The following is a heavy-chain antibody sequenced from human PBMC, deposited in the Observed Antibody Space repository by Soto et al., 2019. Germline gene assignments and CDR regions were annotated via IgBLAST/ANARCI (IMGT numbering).Heavy chain of an antibody. CDR2: IYYSGST. CDR1: GGSISSSSYY. CDR3: GRPLSSGWSGGMDV. J-gene: IGHJ6*02. V-gene: IGHV4-39*01. Sequence: PSETLSLTCTVSGGSISSSSYYWGWIRQPPGKGLEWIGSIYYSGSTYYNPSLRSRVTISVDTSKNQFSLKLSSVTAADTAVYYCGRPLSSGWSGGMDVWGQGTTVTVSS. D-gene: IGHD6-19*01.